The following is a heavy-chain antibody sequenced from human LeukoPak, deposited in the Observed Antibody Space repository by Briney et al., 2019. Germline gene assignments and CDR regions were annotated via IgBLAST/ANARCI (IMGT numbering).Heavy chain of an antibody. V-gene: IGHV3-7*01. Sequence: DSVKGRFTISRDNAKNSLYLQMNSLRGEETAIYYCAREIRKRYSSSWDGYWGEGTLGTVSS. J-gene: IGHJ4*02. D-gene: IGHD6-13*01. CDR3: AREIRKRYSSSWDGY.